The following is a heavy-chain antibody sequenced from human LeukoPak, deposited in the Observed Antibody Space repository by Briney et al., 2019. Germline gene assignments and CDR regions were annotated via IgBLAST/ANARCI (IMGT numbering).Heavy chain of an antibody. J-gene: IGHJ4*02. CDR2: FDPEGGET. CDR1: GYTLTELS. CDR3: ATRPPGYSGSYYFDY. V-gene: IGHV1-24*01. D-gene: IGHD1-26*01. Sequence: ASVKVSCKVSGYTLTELSMHWVRQAPGKGLEWMGGFDPEGGETIYAQKFQGRVTMTEDTSTDTAYMELSSLRSEDTAVYYCATRPPGYSGSYYFDYWGQGTLVTVSS.